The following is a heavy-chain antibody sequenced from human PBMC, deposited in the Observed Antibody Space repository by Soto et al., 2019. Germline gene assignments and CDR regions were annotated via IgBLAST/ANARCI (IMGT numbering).Heavy chain of an antibody. CDR3: ARDRGRGYSYGLDY. Sequence: LRLSCAASGFTFSSYGMHWVRQAPGKGLEWVAVIWYDGSNKYYADSVKGRFTISRDNSKNTLYLQMNSLRAEDTAVYYCARDRGRGYSYGLDYWGQGTLVTVSS. V-gene: IGHV3-33*01. D-gene: IGHD5-18*01. CDR2: IWYDGSNK. J-gene: IGHJ4*02. CDR1: GFTFSSYG.